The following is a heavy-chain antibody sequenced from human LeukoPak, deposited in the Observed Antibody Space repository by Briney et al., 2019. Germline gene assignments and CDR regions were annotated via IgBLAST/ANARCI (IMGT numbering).Heavy chain of an antibody. D-gene: IGHD4-17*01. V-gene: IGHV3-7*03. Sequence: PGGSLRLSCAASGFTFSTYWMTWVRQVPGKGLEGVGNIKGDGSERYYLDSVKGRFTISRDNAKNSLYLQMNSLRAEDTAVYYCAKFAAYGDYTIRPIDYWGQGTLVTISS. CDR2: IKGDGSER. CDR3: AKFAAYGDYTIRPIDY. J-gene: IGHJ4*02. CDR1: GFTFSTYW.